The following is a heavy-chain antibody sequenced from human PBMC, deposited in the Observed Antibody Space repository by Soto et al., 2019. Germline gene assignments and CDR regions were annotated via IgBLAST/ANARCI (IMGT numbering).Heavy chain of an antibody. CDR3: AKDGDSSGYYLYYFDY. J-gene: IGHJ4*02. CDR1: GFTFSSYA. D-gene: IGHD3-22*01. Sequence: VQLLESGGGLVQPGGSLRLSCAASGFTFSSYAMSWVRQAPGKGLEWVSAISGSGGSTYYADSVKGRFTISRDNSKNTLYLQMNSLRAEDTAVYYCAKDGDSSGYYLYYFDYWGQGTLVTVSS. CDR2: ISGSGGST. V-gene: IGHV3-23*01.